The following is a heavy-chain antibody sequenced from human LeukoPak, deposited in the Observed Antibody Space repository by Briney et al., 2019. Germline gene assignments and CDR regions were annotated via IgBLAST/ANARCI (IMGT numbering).Heavy chain of an antibody. D-gene: IGHD3-3*01. J-gene: IGHJ2*01. CDR2: IFTSGTT. CDR3: ARAILTPSGYVWYFDL. V-gene: IGHV4-4*07. CDR1: GGSISSYY. Sequence: SETLSLTCTVSGGSISSYYWSCIRQPAGKGLEWIGRIFTSGTTNFNPSLKSRVTMSLDTSKNQFSLKLSSVTAADTAVYYCARAILTPSGYVWYFDLWGRGTLVTVSS.